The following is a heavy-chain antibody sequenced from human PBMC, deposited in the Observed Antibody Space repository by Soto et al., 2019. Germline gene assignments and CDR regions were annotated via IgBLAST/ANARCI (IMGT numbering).Heavy chain of an antibody. V-gene: IGHV3-23*01. CDR1: GFTFSSYA. CDR2: ISGSGGST. Sequence: GGSLRLSCVGSGFTFSSYAMSWVRQAPGKGLEWVSAISGSGGSTYYADSVKGRFTISRDNSKNTLYLQMNSLRAEDTAVYYCAKLEGGYYYGSGSYTAFDIWGQGTMVTVSS. CDR3: AKLEGGYYYGSGSYTAFDI. J-gene: IGHJ3*02. D-gene: IGHD3-10*01.